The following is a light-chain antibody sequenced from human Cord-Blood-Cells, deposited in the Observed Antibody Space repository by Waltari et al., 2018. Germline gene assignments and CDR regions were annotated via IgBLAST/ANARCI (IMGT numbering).Light chain of an antibody. V-gene: IGLV2-14*01. CDR2: DVS. Sequence: QSALTQPASVSGSPGQSITISCTGTSSDVGGYNSVLWYQQHPGKAPKLMIYDVSNRPSGVSNRFSGSKSGNTASLTISGLQAEDEADYYCSSYTSSSTLGVFGTGTKVTVL. J-gene: IGLJ1*01. CDR1: SSDVGGYNS. CDR3: SSYTSSSTLGV.